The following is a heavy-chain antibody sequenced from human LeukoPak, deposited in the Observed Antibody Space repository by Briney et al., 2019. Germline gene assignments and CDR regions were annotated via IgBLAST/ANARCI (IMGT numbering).Heavy chain of an antibody. CDR2: ISAYNGNT. D-gene: IGHD6-19*01. J-gene: IGHJ6*02. CDR3: VRAETVAGLYGMDV. CDR1: GYTFTSYG. V-gene: IGHV1-18*01. Sequence: GASVKVSCKASGYTFTSYGISWVRQAPGQGLEWMGWISAYNGNTNYAQKLQGRVTMTTDTSTSTAYMELRSLRSDDTAVYYCVRAETVAGLYGMDVWGQGTTVTVSS.